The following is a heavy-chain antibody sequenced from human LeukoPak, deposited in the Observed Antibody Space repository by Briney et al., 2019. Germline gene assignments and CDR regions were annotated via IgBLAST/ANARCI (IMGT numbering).Heavy chain of an antibody. J-gene: IGHJ4*02. V-gene: IGHV3-23*01. CDR1: GFSFNSYA. D-gene: IGHD2-8*01. CDR2: ISSNAEST. Sequence: PGGSLRLSCAASGFSFNSYAMTWVRQAPGKGLEWVSIISSNAESTYYADSVKGRFTISRDNSKNTLYLQMSSLRAEDTAVYYCAKAGPVVLSSFDFWGQGTLVAVSS. CDR3: AKAGPVVLSSFDF.